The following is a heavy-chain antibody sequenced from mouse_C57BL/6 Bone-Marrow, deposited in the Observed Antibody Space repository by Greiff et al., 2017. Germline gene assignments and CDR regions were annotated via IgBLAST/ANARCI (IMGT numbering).Heavy chain of an antibody. Sequence: QVQLQQPGAELVKPGASVKMSCKASGYTFTSYWITWVKQRPGQGLEWIGDIYPGSGSTNYNEKFKSKATLTVDTSSSTAYMQLSSRTSEDSAVYDCARSWGVRCYFAYWGQGTLVTVSA. V-gene: IGHV1-55*01. D-gene: IGHD2-12*01. CDR1: GYTFTSYW. J-gene: IGHJ3*01. CDR2: IYPGSGST. CDR3: ARSWGVRCYFAY.